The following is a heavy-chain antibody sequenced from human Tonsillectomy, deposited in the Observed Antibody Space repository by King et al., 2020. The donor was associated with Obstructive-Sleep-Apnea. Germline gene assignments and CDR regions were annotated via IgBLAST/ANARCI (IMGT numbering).Heavy chain of an antibody. CDR3: VREGSYSRTFYPYAY. CDR2: LSYDEINT. Sequence: VQLVESGGGVVQPGRSLRLSCVASGFTFTDYAMHWVRQAPGKGLEWVAFLSYDEINTYYADAVKGRFTISRDISKNTLYLQVNSLRPADTAVYYCVREGSYSRTFYPYAYWGQGTLVTVSS. CDR1: GFTFTDYA. D-gene: IGHD1-26*01. V-gene: IGHV3-30*04. J-gene: IGHJ4*02.